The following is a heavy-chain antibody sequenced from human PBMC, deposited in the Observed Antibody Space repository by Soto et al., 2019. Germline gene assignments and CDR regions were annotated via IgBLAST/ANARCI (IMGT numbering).Heavy chain of an antibody. D-gene: IGHD6-13*01. J-gene: IGHJ4*02. CDR1: GFTCDDYT. CDR3: AKDDGVYSSNWYGVDY. CDR2: ISWDGRST. V-gene: IGHV3-43*01. Sequence: GGSLRVSCAASGFTCDDYTMHWVRQAPGKGLEWVSLISWDGRSTYYADSVKGRFTISRDNSENSLYLQMNSLRIEDTAFYYCAKDDGVYSSNWYGVDYWGQGTLVTVSS.